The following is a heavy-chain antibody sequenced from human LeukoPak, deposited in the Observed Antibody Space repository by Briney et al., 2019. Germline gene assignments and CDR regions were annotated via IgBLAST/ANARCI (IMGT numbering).Heavy chain of an antibody. CDR2: IYYSGST. V-gene: IGHV4-4*02. CDR1: GGSISTNTW. J-gene: IGHJ4*02. CDR3: ARHYGP. D-gene: IGHD3-16*01. Sequence: PSGTLSLTCAVSGGSISTNTWWSWVRQPPGKGLEWIGSIYYSGSTYYNPSLKSRVTISVDTSKNQFSLKLNSVTATDTAVYYCARHYGPWGQGTLVTVSS.